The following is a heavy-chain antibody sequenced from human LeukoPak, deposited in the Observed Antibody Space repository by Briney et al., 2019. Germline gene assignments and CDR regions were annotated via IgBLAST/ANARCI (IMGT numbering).Heavy chain of an antibody. CDR1: GFTFSSYA. Sequence: GGSLRLSCAASGFTFSSYAMSWVRQAPGKGLEWVSAISGSGGSTYYADSVKGRFTISRDNAKNSLYLQMNSLGAEDTAVYYCARPYDTRGYFPDYWGQGTLVTVSS. V-gene: IGHV3-23*01. CDR2: ISGSGGST. J-gene: IGHJ4*02. D-gene: IGHD3-22*01. CDR3: ARPYDTRGYFPDY.